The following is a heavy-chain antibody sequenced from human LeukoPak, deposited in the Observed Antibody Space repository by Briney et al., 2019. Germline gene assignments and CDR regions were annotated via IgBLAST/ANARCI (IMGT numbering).Heavy chain of an antibody. CDR3: ASGPRQARHDAFDI. V-gene: IGHV4-4*07. CDR1: GGSISSYY. CDR2: IYTSGST. J-gene: IGHJ3*02. Sequence: SETLSLTCTVSGGSISSYYWSWIRQPAGKGLEWIGRIYTSGSTNYNPSLKSRVTMSVDTSKNQFSLKLSSVTAADTAVYYCASGPRQARHDAFDIWGQGTMVTVSS.